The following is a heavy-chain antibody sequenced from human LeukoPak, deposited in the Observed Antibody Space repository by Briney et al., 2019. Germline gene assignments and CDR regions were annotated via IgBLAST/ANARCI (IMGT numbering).Heavy chain of an antibody. CDR1: GDSITNSAW. CDR3: ARDLALIAAAVTGFDP. D-gene: IGHD6-13*01. V-gene: IGHV4-4*02. Sequence: SETLSLTCNIPGDSITNSAWWNWIRQTPGKGLEWIGEISQKGATNYNPSLKSGVTISLDMSKNQFSLRLTSVTAADTAVYYCARDLALIAAAVTGFDPWGQGTLVTVSS. CDR2: ISQKGAT. J-gene: IGHJ5*02.